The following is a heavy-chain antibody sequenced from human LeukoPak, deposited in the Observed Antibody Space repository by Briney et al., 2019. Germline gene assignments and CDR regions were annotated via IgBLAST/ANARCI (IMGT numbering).Heavy chain of an antibody. V-gene: IGHV3-30-3*01. D-gene: IGHD3-10*01. CDR1: GFTFSSYA. Sequence: GGSLRLSCAASGFTFSSYAMHWVRQAPGKGLEWVAVISYDGSNKYYADSVKGRFTISRDNSKNTLYLQMNSLRAEDTAVYYCASYYYGSGSYYTNDYWGQGTLVTVSS. J-gene: IGHJ4*02. CDR2: ISYDGSNK. CDR3: ASYYYGSGSYYTNDY.